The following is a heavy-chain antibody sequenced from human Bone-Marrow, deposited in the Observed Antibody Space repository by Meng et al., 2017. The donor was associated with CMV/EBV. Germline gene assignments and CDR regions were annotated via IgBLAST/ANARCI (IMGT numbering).Heavy chain of an antibody. CDR1: GYTFTGYY. V-gene: IGHV1-2*02. D-gene: IGHD5-12*01. Sequence: ASVKVSCKASGYTFTGYYMHWVRQAPGQGLEWMGWINPNSGGTNYAQKFQGRVTMTRDTSISTAYMELSRLRSDDTAVYYCARGVATIRGYYYYYGMVVWGQGTTVTVSS. CDR2: INPNSGGT. J-gene: IGHJ6*02. CDR3: ARGVATIRGYYYYYGMVV.